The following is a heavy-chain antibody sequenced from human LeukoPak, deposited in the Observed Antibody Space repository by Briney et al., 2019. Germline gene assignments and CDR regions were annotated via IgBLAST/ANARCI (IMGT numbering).Heavy chain of an antibody. CDR3: ARASRCSGGSCYSYFDP. D-gene: IGHD2-15*01. J-gene: IGHJ5*02. Sequence: ASVKVSCKASGYTFTGYYMHWVRQAPGQGLEWMGWINPNSGGTNYEQKVQGRVTMTRDTSISTAYTELSRLRSDDTAVYYCARASRCSGGSCYSYFDPWGQGTLVTVSS. CDR1: GYTFTGYY. V-gene: IGHV1-2*02. CDR2: INPNSGGT.